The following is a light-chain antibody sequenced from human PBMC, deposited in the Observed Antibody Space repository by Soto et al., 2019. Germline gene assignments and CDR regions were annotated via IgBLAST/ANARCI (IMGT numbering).Light chain of an antibody. CDR2: DAS. CDR1: QSVSSY. V-gene: IGKV3-11*01. Sequence: IVLTQSPATLSLSPGERATLSCRVSQSVSSYLAWYQQKPGQAPRLLIYDASNRATGIPARFSGSGSGTDFTLTISSLEPEDFAVYYCQQRSNWPITFGQGTRLEIK. CDR3: QQRSNWPIT. J-gene: IGKJ5*01.